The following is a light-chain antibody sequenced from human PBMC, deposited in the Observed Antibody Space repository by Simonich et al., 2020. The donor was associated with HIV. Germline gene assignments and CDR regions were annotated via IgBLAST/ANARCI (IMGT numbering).Light chain of an antibody. Sequence: SDELTQPPSVSVSPGQTASITCSGEKWGDKKVGWYQQKPGLSPVLVIYQDDLRPPGIPERFSGSNSGNTATLTIRGTQAMDEAAYYCQAWDRTIVLFGGGTKLTVL. CDR1: KWGDKK. V-gene: IGLV3-1*01. J-gene: IGLJ2*01. CDR2: QDD. CDR3: QAWDRTIVL.